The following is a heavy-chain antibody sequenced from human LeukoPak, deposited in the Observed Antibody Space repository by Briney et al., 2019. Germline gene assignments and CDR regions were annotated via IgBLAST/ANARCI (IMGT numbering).Heavy chain of an antibody. Sequence: QPGGSLRLSCAASGFTFSSYEMNWVRQAPGKGLEWVSYISSSGSTIYYADSVKGRFTISRDNAKNSLYLQMNSLRAEDTAVYYCARADCSSTSCLPNYYYYGMDVWGKGTTVTVSS. CDR1: GFTFSSYE. D-gene: IGHD2-2*01. CDR3: ARADCSSTSCLPNYYYYGMDV. CDR2: ISSSGSTI. V-gene: IGHV3-48*03. J-gene: IGHJ6*04.